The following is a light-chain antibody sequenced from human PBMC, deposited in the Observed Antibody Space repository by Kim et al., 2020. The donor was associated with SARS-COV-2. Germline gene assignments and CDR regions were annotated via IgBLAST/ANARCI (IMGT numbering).Light chain of an antibody. CDR2: GAS. J-gene: IGKJ4*01. V-gene: IGKV3-20*01. CDR3: QQYYSSPLT. Sequence: SPGERATLSCRASQSLVSSFLAWYRQKPGHAPRLLIYGASSRATGVPDRFSGTGSGTDFTLTISRLEPEDFAVYYCQQYYSSPLTFGGGTKVDIK. CDR1: QSLVSSF.